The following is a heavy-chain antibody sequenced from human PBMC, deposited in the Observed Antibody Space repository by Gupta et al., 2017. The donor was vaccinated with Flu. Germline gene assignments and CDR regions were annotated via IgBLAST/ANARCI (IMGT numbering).Heavy chain of an antibody. CDR3: TREYGDYTRNYYYYGMDV. Sequence: EVQLVESGGGLVQPGRSLRLSCTASGFTFGDYAMSWVRQAPGKGLEWVGFIRSKAYGGTTEYAASVKGRFTISRDDSKSIAYLQMNSLKTEDTAVYYCTREYGDYTRNYYYYGMDVWGQGTTVTVSS. J-gene: IGHJ6*02. CDR2: IRSKAYGGTT. CDR1: GFTFGDYA. V-gene: IGHV3-49*04. D-gene: IGHD4-17*01.